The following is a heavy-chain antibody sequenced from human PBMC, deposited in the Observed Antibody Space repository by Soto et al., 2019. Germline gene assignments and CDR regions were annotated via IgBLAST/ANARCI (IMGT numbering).Heavy chain of an antibody. V-gene: IGHV3-48*01. CDR2: ISSSSSTM. CDR1: GFTLSTYS. J-gene: IGHJ3*02. D-gene: IGHD6-13*01. CDR3: ARAYSSSSGKDAFDI. Sequence: GGSLRLSCEASGFTLSTYSMNWVRQAPGKGLEWVSYISSSSSTMYYADSVKGRFTISRENAQNSLYLQMNSLRAEDTAVYYSARAYSSSSGKDAFDIWGQGTMVTVSS.